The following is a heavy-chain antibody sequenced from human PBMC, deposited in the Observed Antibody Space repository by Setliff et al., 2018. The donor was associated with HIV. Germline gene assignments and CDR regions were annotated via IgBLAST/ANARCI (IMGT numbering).Heavy chain of an antibody. D-gene: IGHD6-13*01. Sequence: TSETLSLTCTVSGGSISSGSYYWSWIRQPAGKGLEWIGRIYTSGSTKYNPSLKSRVTISVDTSKNQFSLKVSSVTAADTAVYYCARVARGGHSSRWYYYYYGMDVWGQGTTVTVSS. CDR3: ARVARGGHSSRWYYYYYGMDV. V-gene: IGHV4-61*02. J-gene: IGHJ6*02. CDR2: IYTSGST. CDR1: GGSISSGSYY.